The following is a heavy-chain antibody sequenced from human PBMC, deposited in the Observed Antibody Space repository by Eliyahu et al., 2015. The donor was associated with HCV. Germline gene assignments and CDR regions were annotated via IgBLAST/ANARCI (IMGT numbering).Heavy chain of an antibody. CDR3: TTLYYYDSSGYYGRD. CDR2: IKSKTDGGTT. V-gene: IGHV3-15*01. D-gene: IGHD3-22*01. Sequence: EVQLVESGGGLVKPGGSLRLSCXASXFTFSNAWMSWVRQAPGKGLEWVGRIKSKTDGGTTDYAAPVKGRFTISRDDSKNTLYLQMNSLKTEDTAVYYCTTLYYYDSSGYYGRDWGQGTLVTVSS. CDR1: XFTFSNAW. J-gene: IGHJ4*02.